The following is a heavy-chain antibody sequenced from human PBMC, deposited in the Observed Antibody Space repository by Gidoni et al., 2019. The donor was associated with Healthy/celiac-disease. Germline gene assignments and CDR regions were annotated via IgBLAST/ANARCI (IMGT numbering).Heavy chain of an antibody. CDR3: ARDLGYGFDP. Sequence: QVQLVESGGGVVQPGRSLRLSCAASGFTCSSYGMHWVRQAPGKGLEWVAVIWYDGSNKYYADSVKVRFTISRDNSKNTLYLQMTILRAEDTAVYYCARDLGYGFDPWGQGTLVTVSS. D-gene: IGHD5-12*01. CDR1: GFTCSSYG. V-gene: IGHV3-33*01. J-gene: IGHJ5*02. CDR2: IWYDGSNK.